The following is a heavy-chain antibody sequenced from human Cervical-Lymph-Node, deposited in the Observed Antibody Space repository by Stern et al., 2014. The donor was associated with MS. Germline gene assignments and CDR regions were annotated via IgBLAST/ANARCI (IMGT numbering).Heavy chain of an antibody. CDR2: ISSSSSTI. Sequence: EMQLVESGGGLVQPGGSLRLSCAASGFTFSDYSMNWVRQAPGKGLEWVSYISSSSSTIYYADSVKGRFTISRDNAKNSLYLQMNSLRTEDTAVYYCARVAGRGALDFDYWGQGTLVTVSS. V-gene: IGHV3-48*01. CDR3: ARVAGRGALDFDY. CDR1: GFTFSDYS. J-gene: IGHJ4*02. D-gene: IGHD1-26*01.